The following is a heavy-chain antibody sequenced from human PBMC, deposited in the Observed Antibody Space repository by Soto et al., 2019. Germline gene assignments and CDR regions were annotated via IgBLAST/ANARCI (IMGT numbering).Heavy chain of an antibody. V-gene: IGHV4-59*08. Sequence: SETLSLTGTGSGGSMISYYWSWIRQPPGKGLEWIGYIYYSGSTNYNPSLTSRVTISVDTSKNQFSLKLSSVTAADTAVYYCARHRYSYGVYYFDYWGQGTLVTVSS. D-gene: IGHD5-18*01. CDR2: IYYSGST. CDR1: GGSMISYY. CDR3: ARHRYSYGVYYFDY. J-gene: IGHJ4*02.